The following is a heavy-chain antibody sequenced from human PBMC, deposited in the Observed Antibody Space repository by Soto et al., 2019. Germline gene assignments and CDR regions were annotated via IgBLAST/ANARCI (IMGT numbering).Heavy chain of an antibody. J-gene: IGHJ4*02. Sequence: QVQLVQSGAEVKKPGASVKVSCKASGYTFTSYGVSWVRQAPGQGLGWRGGISAYNGNTNYAQRFQGRVTMTTDTSTSTVYMELRSLRSDDTAVYYCARDSSGWSNYFDYWGQGTLVTVSS. D-gene: IGHD6-19*01. CDR3: ARDSSGWSNYFDY. CDR2: ISAYNGNT. CDR1: GYTFTSYG. V-gene: IGHV1-18*01.